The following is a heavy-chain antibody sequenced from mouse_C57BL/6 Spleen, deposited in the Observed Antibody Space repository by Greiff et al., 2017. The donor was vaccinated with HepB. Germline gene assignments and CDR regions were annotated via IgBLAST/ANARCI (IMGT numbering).Heavy chain of an antibody. Sequence: QVQLQQPGAELVMPGASVKLSCKASGYTFTSYWMHWVKQRPGQGLEWIGEIDPSDSYTNYNQKFKGKSTLTVDKSSSTAYMQLSSLTSEDSAVYYCARFITTVVAFDYWGQGTTLIVSS. J-gene: IGHJ2*01. V-gene: IGHV1-69*01. D-gene: IGHD1-1*01. CDR1: GYTFTSYW. CDR2: IDPSDSYT. CDR3: ARFITTVVAFDY.